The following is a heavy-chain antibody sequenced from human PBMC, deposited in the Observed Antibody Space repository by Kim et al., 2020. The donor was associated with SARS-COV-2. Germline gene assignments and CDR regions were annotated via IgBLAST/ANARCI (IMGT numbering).Heavy chain of an antibody. J-gene: IGHJ4*02. Sequence: GGSLRLSCAASGFTFSSYAMHWVRQAPGKGLEWVAVISYDGSNKYYADSVKGRFTISRDNSKNTLYLQMNSLRAEDTAAYYCARGGIYYDSSGYFNYWGQGTLVTVSS. CDR3: ARGGIYYDSSGYFNY. CDR2: ISYDGSNK. CDR1: GFTFSSYA. V-gene: IGHV3-30*04. D-gene: IGHD3-22*01.